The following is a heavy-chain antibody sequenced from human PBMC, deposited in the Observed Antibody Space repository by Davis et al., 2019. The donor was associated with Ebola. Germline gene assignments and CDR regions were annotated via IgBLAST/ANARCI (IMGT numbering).Heavy chain of an antibody. D-gene: IGHD3-10*01. CDR3: ARTIMVRGVSARYAFDI. J-gene: IGHJ3*02. V-gene: IGHV4-59*01. CDR2: IYHSGNA. Sequence: SETLSLTCTVSGGSIHGYYWNWIRQPPGKGLEWIGYIYHSGNAYYNPSLKSRVTISVDTSKNQFSLKLSSVTAADTAVYYCARTIMVRGVSARYAFDIWGQGTMVTVSS. CDR1: GGSIHGYY.